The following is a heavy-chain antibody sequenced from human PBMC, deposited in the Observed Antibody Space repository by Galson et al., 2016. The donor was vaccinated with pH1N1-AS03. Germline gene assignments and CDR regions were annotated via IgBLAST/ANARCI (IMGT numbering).Heavy chain of an antibody. Sequence: SVKVSCKASGYTFPNFGMSWVRQAPGQGLEWMGWISPYNGNTQYAQRLEGRVTMTTDTSTTTAYMELRDLRSDDTAVYYCATNLRSMGGFDYWGQGTLITVSS. J-gene: IGHJ4*02. CDR1: GYTFPNFG. CDR2: ISPYNGNT. D-gene: IGHD5-24*01. CDR3: ATNLRSMGGFDY. V-gene: IGHV1-18*04.